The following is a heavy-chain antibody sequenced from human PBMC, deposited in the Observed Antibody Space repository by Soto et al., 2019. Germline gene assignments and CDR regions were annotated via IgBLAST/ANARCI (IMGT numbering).Heavy chain of an antibody. J-gene: IGHJ6*02. CDR2: INHSGST. D-gene: IGHD2-15*01. V-gene: IGHV4-34*01. Sequence: ASETLSLTCAVYGGSFSGYYWSWIRQPPGKGLEWIGEINHSGSTNYNPSLKSRVTISVDTSKNQFSLKLSSVTAADTAVYYCARLRWSSLYYYYGMDVWGQGTTVT. CDR3: ARLRWSSLYYYYGMDV. CDR1: GGSFSGYY.